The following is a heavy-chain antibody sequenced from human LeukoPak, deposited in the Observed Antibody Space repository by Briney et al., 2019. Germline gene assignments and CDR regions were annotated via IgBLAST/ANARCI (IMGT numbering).Heavy chain of an antibody. CDR1: GFTFSSYG. J-gene: IGHJ3*02. CDR3: AKADGYCSSSSCHLGDAFDI. Sequence: TGGSLRLSCAASGFTFSSYGMSWVRQAPGKGLEWVSAISGSGGSTYYADSVKGRFTISRDNSKNTLDLQMNSLRAEDTAVYYCAKADGYCSSSSCHLGDAFDIWGQGTMVTVSS. D-gene: IGHD2-2*03. CDR2: ISGSGGST. V-gene: IGHV3-23*01.